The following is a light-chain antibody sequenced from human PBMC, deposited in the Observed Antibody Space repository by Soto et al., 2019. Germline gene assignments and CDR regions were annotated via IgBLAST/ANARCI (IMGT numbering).Light chain of an antibody. J-gene: IGLJ2*01. Sequence: QSALTQPASVSGSPGQSIAISCTGTRSDVGAYNYVSWYQQHPGKAPKLLISEVTNRPSGVSNRFSGSKSGNTASLTISGLQAEDEADYYCSSYTTNITPVVFGGGTKLTVL. CDR2: EVT. V-gene: IGLV2-14*01. CDR1: RSDVGAYNY. CDR3: SSYTTNITPVV.